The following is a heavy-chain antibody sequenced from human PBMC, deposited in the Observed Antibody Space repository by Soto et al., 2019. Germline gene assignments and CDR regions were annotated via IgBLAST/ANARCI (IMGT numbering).Heavy chain of an antibody. Sequence: PSETLSLTSTVSGGSISRGNFSWTWIRQPPGKGLEWIAYIFHTGSTFYNSSLKPRVSISVDRSKNQFSLKLKSVTETDTAVYYCARVKVGDLFRFNWFFDLWGRGPLVTVSS. J-gene: IGHJ2*01. CDR1: GGSISRGNFS. V-gene: IGHV4-30-2*01. D-gene: IGHD3-3*01. CDR3: ARVKVGDLFRFNWFFDL. CDR2: IFHTGST.